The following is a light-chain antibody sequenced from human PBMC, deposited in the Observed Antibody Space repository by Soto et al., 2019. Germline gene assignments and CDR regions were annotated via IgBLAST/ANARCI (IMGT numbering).Light chain of an antibody. CDR1: QSVSDN. CDR2: GAS. V-gene: IGKV3D-15*01. Sequence: EIVMTQSPATLSVSPGERATLSCRASQSVSDNLAWYQQKPGQAPRLLIYGASTRATGIPARFGGSGSGTEFTLTISSLQSEDFAVYYCQQYNNWPVTFGQGTRLEIK. J-gene: IGKJ5*01. CDR3: QQYNNWPVT.